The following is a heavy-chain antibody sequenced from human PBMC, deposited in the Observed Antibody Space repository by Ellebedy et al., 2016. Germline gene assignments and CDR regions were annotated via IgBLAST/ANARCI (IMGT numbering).Heavy chain of an antibody. D-gene: IGHD2-15*01. V-gene: IGHV3-30*18. J-gene: IGHJ4*02. CDR1: GFTFHSFG. CDR3: AKPVAGSDSNWPEGDFFDS. Sequence: GGSLRLXXTASGFTFHSFGMHWVRQAPGKGLEWVAVILNDGTKAYFSDSVEGRFSISRDNSKNTMYLEMNSLRPEDTAVYFCAKPVAGSDSNWPEGDFFDSWGQGTQVTVTS. CDR2: ILNDGTKA.